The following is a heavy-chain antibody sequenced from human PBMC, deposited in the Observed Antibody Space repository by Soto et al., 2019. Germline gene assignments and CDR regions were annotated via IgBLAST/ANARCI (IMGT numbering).Heavy chain of an antibody. Sequence: GGSLRLSCAASGFTFSSYAMHWVRQAPGKGLEWVAVISYDGSNKYYADSVKGRFTISRDNSKNTLYLQMNSLRAEDTALYYCARRGYGSRWPNVYMDVWGKGTTVTVSS. D-gene: IGHD6-13*01. CDR1: GFTFSSYA. J-gene: IGHJ6*03. V-gene: IGHV3-30-3*01. CDR3: ARRGYGSRWPNVYMDV. CDR2: ISYDGSNK.